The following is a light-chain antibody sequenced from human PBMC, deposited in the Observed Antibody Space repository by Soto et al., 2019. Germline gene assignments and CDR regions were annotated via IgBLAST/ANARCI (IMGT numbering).Light chain of an antibody. CDR2: SNN. J-gene: IGLJ1*01. CDR3: EEWDDSRNGQV. CDR1: SSNIGSNT. V-gene: IGLV1-44*01. Sequence: QSVLTQPPSASGTPGQRITISCFGSSSNIGSNTVNWYRQLPGTAPKLLIYSNNQRPSGVPDRFSGSKSGTSASLAISGLQSEEGADYYCEEWDDSRNGQVFGTGTNVTVL.